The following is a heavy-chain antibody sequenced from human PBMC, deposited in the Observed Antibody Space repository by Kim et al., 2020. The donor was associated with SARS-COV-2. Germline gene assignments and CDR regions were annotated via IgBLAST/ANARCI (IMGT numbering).Heavy chain of an antibody. D-gene: IGHD2-2*01. J-gene: IGHJ4*02. CDR2: YI. Sequence: YIYYADSVKGRFTISRDNAKNSLYLQMNSLRAEDTAVYYCARDHGQLPFLWGQGTLVTVSS. CDR3: ARDHGQLPFL. V-gene: IGHV3-21*01.